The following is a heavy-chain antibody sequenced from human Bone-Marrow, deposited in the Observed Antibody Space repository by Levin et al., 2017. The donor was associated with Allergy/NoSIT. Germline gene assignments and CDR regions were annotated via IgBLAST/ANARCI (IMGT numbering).Heavy chain of an antibody. CDR3: ARDVSSGKPFDY. CDR2: IWYDGNNK. J-gene: IGHJ4*02. Sequence: GESLKISCIASGFTFSSYGMHWVRQAPGKGLERVAVIWYDGNNKDYADSVKGRFTISRDNSKNTLYLQMDSLRAEDMAVYYCARDVSSGKPFDYWGQGTLVTVSS. V-gene: IGHV3-33*01. CDR1: GFTFSSYG. D-gene: IGHD3-22*01.